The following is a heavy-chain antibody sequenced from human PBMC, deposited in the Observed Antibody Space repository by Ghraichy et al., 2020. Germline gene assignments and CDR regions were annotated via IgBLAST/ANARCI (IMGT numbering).Heavy chain of an antibody. V-gene: IGHV4-4*02. D-gene: IGHD6-19*01. CDR3: ARNGAWSFEY. CDR1: GGSISTGSW. Sequence: ESLNISCAVSGGSISTGSWWSWVRQPPGKGLEWIGEISHSGSTNYSPSLKSRVTISVDKSKNQLSLRLTSVTAADTALYYCARNGAWSFEYWGQGTLVTVSS. J-gene: IGHJ4*02. CDR2: ISHSGST.